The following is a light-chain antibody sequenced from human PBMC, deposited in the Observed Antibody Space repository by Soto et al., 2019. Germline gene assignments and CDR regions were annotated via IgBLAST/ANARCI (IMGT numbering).Light chain of an antibody. CDR3: QQRSNWPLT. CDR1: PSVSSY. J-gene: IGKJ5*01. Sequence: EIMLTQPPSTLSLSPGERAALSRRASPSVSSYLAWYQQKPGQAPRLLIYDASNRATGIPARFSGSGSGTDFTLTISSLEPEDFAVYYCQQRSNWPLTFGQGTRLEIK. CDR2: DAS. V-gene: IGKV3-11*01.